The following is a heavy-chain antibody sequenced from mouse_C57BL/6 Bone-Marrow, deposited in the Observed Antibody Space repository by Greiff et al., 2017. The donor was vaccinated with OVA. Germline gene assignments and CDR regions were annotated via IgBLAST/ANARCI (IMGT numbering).Heavy chain of an antibody. V-gene: IGHV6-6*01. J-gene: IGHJ3*01. CDR1: GFTFSDAW. Sequence: EVKVEESGGGLVQPGGSMKLSCAASGFTFSDAWMDWFRQSPEKGLEWVAEIRNNANNHATYYAESVKGRFTISRDDSKSSVYLQMNSLRAEDTGIYYCTRRGSNYAWFAYWGQGTLVTVSA. D-gene: IGHD2-5*01. CDR2: IRNNANNHAT. CDR3: TRRGSNYAWFAY.